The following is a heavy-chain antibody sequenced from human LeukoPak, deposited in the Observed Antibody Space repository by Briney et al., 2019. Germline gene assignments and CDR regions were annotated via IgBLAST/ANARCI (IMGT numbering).Heavy chain of an antibody. CDR3: PRDRYYYDSSGYYLLDY. D-gene: IGHD3-22*01. Sequence: SETLSLTCAVYGGSFSGYYWSWIRQPPGKGLEWIGEINHSGSTNYNPSLKSRVTMSVDTSKNQFSLRLSSVTAADMAVYYCPRDRYYYDSSGYYLLDYWGQGTLVTVSS. CDR1: GGSFSGYY. CDR2: INHSGST. V-gene: IGHV4-34*01. J-gene: IGHJ4*02.